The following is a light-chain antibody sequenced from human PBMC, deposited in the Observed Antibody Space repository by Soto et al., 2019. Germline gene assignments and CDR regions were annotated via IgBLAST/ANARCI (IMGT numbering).Light chain of an antibody. CDR2: KIS. Sequence: DIVMTQTPLSSTVTLGQPASISCTSSESLVHSDGNTYLSWLHQRPGQPPRLLIYKISNRFSGVPDRCSGSGAGTDLTLKITSVEAEDVGVYYCMQATPTRFPPDTFGQGTKLEIE. J-gene: IGKJ2*01. CDR3: MQATPTRFPPDT. V-gene: IGKV2-24*01. CDR1: ESLVHSDGNTY.